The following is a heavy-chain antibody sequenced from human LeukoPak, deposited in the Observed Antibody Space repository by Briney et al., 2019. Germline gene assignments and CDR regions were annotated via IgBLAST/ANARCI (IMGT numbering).Heavy chain of an antibody. CDR1: GYTFTGYY. CDR2: INPNSGGT. CDR3: ARRDYYDSSTPFDY. D-gene: IGHD3-22*01. V-gene: IGHV1-2*02. J-gene: IGHJ4*02. Sequence: GASVKVSCKASGYTFTGYYMHWVRQAPGQGLEWMGWINPNSGGTNYAQKFQGRVTMTRDTSISTAYMELSRLKSDDTAVYYCARRDYYDSSTPFDYCGQGTLVTVSS.